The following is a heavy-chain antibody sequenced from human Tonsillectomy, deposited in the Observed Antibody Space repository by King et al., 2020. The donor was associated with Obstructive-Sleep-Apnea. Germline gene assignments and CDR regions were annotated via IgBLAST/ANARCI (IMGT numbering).Heavy chain of an antibody. Sequence: QLQESGPGLVKPSETLSLTCTVSGGSISSSGYYWGWIRQPPGKGLEWIGSIYYSGSTYYNPSLKSRVTISVDTSKNQFSLKLSSVTAADTAVYYCARVPLHYSSSFNWGQGTLGTVSS. CDR1: GGSISSSGYY. V-gene: IGHV4-39*07. J-gene: IGHJ4*02. D-gene: IGHD6-13*01. CDR3: ARVPLHYSSSFN. CDR2: IYYSGST.